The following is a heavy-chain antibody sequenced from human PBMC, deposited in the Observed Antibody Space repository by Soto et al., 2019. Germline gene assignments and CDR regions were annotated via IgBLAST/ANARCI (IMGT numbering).Heavy chain of an antibody. CDR2: ITYDGSNK. Sequence: PGGSLRLSCAASGFTFSNYGIHWVRQAPGKGLEWVAVITYDGSNKYYADSVKGRFSISRDNSKNTVYLQMNSLRAVDTAVYYCARYYDTSQRPYFDHWGQGILVTVSS. CDR1: GFTFSNYG. D-gene: IGHD3-22*01. CDR3: ARYYDTSQRPYFDH. J-gene: IGHJ1*01. V-gene: IGHV3-30*03.